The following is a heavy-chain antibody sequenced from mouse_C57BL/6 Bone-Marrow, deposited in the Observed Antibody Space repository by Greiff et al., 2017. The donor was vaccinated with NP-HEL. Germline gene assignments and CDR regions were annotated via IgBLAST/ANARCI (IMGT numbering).Heavy chain of an antibody. CDR2: FHPYNDDT. D-gene: IGHD1-1*02. CDR3: ARGGDYVPFAY. Sequence: VQLQQSGAELVKPGASVKMSCKASGYTFTTYPIEWMKQNHGKSLEWIGNFHPYNDDTKYNEKFQGKATLTVAKSSSTVYLELSRLTSADSAVYYCARGGDYVPFAYWGQGTLVTVSA. CDR1: GYTFTTYP. J-gene: IGHJ3*01. V-gene: IGHV1-47*01.